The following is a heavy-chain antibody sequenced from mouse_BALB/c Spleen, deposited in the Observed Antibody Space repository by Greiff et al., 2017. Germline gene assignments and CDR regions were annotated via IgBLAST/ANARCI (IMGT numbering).Heavy chain of an antibody. CDR2: ISYSGST. Sequence: EVQLKESGPGLVKPSQSLSLTCTVTGYSITSDYAWNWIRQFPGNKLEWMGYISYSGSTSYNPSLKSRISITRDTSKNQFFLQLNSVTTEDTATYYCARHYGGYAMDYWGQGTSVTVSS. D-gene: IGHD1-1*02. V-gene: IGHV3-2*02. CDR1: GYSITSDYA. J-gene: IGHJ4*01. CDR3: ARHYGGYAMDY.